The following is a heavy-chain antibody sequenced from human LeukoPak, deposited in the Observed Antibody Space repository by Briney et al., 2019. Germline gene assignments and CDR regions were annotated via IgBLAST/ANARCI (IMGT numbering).Heavy chain of an antibody. CDR1: GYTFTSYG. V-gene: IGHV1-18*01. CDR2: ISAYNGNT. D-gene: IGHD3-9*01. Sequence: RASVKVSCKASGYTFTSYGISWVRQAPGQGLEWMGWISAYNGNTNYAQKLQGRVTMTTDTSTSTAYMELRSLRSDDTAVYYCARNYYDILTGYYFDYWGQGTLVTVSS. CDR3: ARNYYDILTGYYFDY. J-gene: IGHJ4*02.